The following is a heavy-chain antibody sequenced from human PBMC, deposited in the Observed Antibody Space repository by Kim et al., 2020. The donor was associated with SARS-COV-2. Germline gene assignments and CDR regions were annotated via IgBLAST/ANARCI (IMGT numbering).Heavy chain of an antibody. CDR1: GYSFTSYW. CDR2: IYPGDSDT. J-gene: IGHJ4*02. D-gene: IGHD6-19*01. V-gene: IGHV5-51*01. CDR3: ARPIHSSGWWGEVGY. Sequence: GESLKISCKGSGYSFTSYWIGWVRQMPGKGLEWMGIIYPGDSDTRYSPSFQGQVTISADKSISTAYLQWSSLKASDTAMYYCARPIHSSGWWGEVGYWGQGTLVTVSS.